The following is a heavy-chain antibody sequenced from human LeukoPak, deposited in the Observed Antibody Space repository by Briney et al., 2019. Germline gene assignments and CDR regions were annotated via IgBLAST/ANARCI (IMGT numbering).Heavy chain of an antibody. CDR1: GGSISSGGYY. CDR3: ARSWRDYGFLDV. J-gene: IGHJ6*04. V-gene: IGHV4-31*03. Sequence: PSQTLSLTCTVSGGSISSGGYYWSWIRQHPGKGLEWIGYIYYSGSTYYNPSLKSRVTISVDTSKNQFSLKLSSVTAADTAVYYCARSWRDYGFLDVWGKGTTVTVSS. CDR2: IYYSGST. D-gene: IGHD3-3*01.